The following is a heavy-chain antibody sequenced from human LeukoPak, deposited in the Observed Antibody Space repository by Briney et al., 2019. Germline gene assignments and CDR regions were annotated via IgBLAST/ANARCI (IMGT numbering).Heavy chain of an antibody. D-gene: IGHD3-10*01. Sequence: PGGSLRLSCAASGFTFSSYEMNWVRQAPGKGLEWVSRLNSDGSSTVYADSVKGRFTISRDNAENKLYLQMNSLRVEDTAVYYCARVALSQGLDAWGQGTLVTVSS. V-gene: IGHV3-74*01. CDR2: LNSDGSST. J-gene: IGHJ5*02. CDR1: GFTFSSYE. CDR3: ARVALSQGLDA.